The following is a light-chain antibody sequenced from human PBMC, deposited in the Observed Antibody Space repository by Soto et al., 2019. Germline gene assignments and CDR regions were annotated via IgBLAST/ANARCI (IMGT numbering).Light chain of an antibody. CDR2: DTS. CDR3: QQRSKWPIT. Sequence: EIVLTQSPATLSLSPGERSPLSGRASQSVSSYLAWYQQKPGQAPRLLIYDTSNRATGIPSRFSGSASGTDFTLTISSLEPEDFAVYYCQQRSKWPITVGQGTRLEIK. V-gene: IGKV3-11*01. J-gene: IGKJ5*01. CDR1: QSVSSY.